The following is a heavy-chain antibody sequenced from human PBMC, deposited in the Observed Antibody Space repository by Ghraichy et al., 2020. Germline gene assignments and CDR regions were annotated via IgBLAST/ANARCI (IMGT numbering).Heavy chain of an antibody. Sequence: GVLRLSCAASGFTFSVYTINWVRQAPGKGLEWVSSISSTSSLIYYADSLKGRFTISRDNAKNSLYLQMNSLRAEDTAVYYCARARGYSGYDPNGHYYGMDVWGQGTTVTVSS. CDR3: ARARGYSGYDPNGHYYGMDV. J-gene: IGHJ6*02. CDR2: ISSTSSLI. V-gene: IGHV3-21*01. CDR1: GFTFSVYT. D-gene: IGHD5-12*01.